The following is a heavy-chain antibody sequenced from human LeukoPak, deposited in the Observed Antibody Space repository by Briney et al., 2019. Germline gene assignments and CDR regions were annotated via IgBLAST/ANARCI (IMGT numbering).Heavy chain of an antibody. Sequence: ASVKVSCKVSGYTLTGLSMHWVRQAPGKGLEWMGGFDPEDGETIYAQKFQGRVTMTEDTSTDTAYMELSSLRSEDTAVYYCATLAFSGIAAAGTDFQHWGQGTLVTVSS. V-gene: IGHV1-24*01. CDR2: FDPEDGET. CDR1: GYTLTGLS. CDR3: ATLAFSGIAAAGTDFQH. D-gene: IGHD6-13*01. J-gene: IGHJ1*01.